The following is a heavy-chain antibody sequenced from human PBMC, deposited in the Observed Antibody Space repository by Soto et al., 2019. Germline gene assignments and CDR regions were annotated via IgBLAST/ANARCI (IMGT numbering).Heavy chain of an antibody. D-gene: IGHD3-16*01. V-gene: IGHV3-23*01. CDR3: AKSAGVWGAYYSDS. Sequence: PGGSLRLSCAASGFRFSRHGMTWVRQAPGQGLEWVSSISGGGDSTYYADSVKGRFTISRDNSKNTLYLQMNGLRAEDTALYYCAKSAGVWGAYYSDSWGQGTLVTVSS. J-gene: IGHJ4*02. CDR1: GFRFSRHG. CDR2: ISGGGDST.